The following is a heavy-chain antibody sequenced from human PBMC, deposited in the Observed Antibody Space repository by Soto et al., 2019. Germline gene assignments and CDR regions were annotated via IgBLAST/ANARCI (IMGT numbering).Heavy chain of an antibody. D-gene: IGHD6-13*01. CDR2: FDPEDGET. CDR1: GYTLTELS. J-gene: IGHJ6*03. CDR3: ATVSYSRESPYYNYLKL. V-gene: IGHV1-24*01. Sequence: ASVKVSCKVSGYTLTELSMHWVRQAPGKGLEWMGGFDPEDGETIYAQKFQGRVTMTEDTSTDTAYMELSSLRSEDTAVYYCATVSYSRESPYYNYLKLWGKGTKGTVS.